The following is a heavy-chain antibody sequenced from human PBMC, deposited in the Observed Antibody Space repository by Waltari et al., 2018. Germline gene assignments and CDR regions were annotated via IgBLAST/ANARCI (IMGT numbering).Heavy chain of an antibody. J-gene: IGHJ4*02. Sequence: EEQLVESGGGLIQPGGSLRLSCEASGFRVSYNYMSGVRQAPGKGLEWVSVIHAGGNTYYGDSVKGRFTISRDISKNTLYLQMNSLTVEDSAMYYCARAGLGSPSQWLQLFDSWGRGTLVTVSA. V-gene: IGHV3-53*01. D-gene: IGHD5-12*01. CDR3: ARAGLGSPSQWLQLFDS. CDR2: IHAGGNT. CDR1: GFRVSYNY.